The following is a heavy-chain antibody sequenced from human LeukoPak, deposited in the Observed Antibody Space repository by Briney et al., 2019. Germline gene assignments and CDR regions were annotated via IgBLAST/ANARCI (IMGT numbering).Heavy chain of an antibody. Sequence: GGSLRLSCVASGFTFSSHSLNWVRQAPGRGLEWVSHIRSSNGRTYYADAVKGRFTISRDDAKNSLYLQMNSLRAEDTAVYYCARRAGAYSHPYDYWGQGTLVTVSS. CDR2: IRSSNGRT. J-gene: IGHJ4*02. V-gene: IGHV3-48*01. CDR3: ARRAGAYSHPYDY. CDR1: GFTFSSHS. D-gene: IGHD4/OR15-4a*01.